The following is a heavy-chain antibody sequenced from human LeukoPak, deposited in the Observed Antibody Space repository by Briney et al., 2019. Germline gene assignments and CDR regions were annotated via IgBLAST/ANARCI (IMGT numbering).Heavy chain of an antibody. CDR1: GFTFRGFA. J-gene: IGHJ6*03. CDR3: AKSYSSEENSYYYMDV. D-gene: IGHD6-19*01. CDR2: ISNSGGST. V-gene: IGHV3-23*01. Sequence: PGGSLRLSCAASGFTFRGFAMSWVRQAPGKGLEWVSTISNSGGSTYYADSVKGRFTISRDNSKNTLYLQMNSLRAEDTAVYYCAKSYSSEENSYYYMDVWGKGTTVTVSS.